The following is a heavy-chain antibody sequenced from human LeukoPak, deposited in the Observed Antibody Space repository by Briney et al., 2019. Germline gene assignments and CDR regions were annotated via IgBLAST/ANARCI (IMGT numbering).Heavy chain of an antibody. CDR2: IDSSGSDI. D-gene: IGHD2-15*01. CDR3: VREGSAGGFDY. Sequence: VGSLRLSCAASGFTFSSYDMNWVRQAPGKGLEWVSHIDSSGSDIYYADSVKGRFTISRDNAKNSLYLQMDSLGAEDTAVYYCVREGSAGGFDYWGQGTLVAVSS. V-gene: IGHV3-48*03. J-gene: IGHJ4*02. CDR1: GFTFSSYD.